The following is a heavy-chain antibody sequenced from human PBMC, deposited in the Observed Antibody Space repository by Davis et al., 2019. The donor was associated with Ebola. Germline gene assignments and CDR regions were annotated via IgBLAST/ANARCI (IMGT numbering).Heavy chain of an antibody. CDR2: IGIGGDT. V-gene: IGHV3-13*01. Sequence: GESLKISCAASGFTFSSSEFHWVRQATGKGLEWVSAIGIGGDTYYPGSVKGRFTISRENAKNSLYLQMNNLRVGDTAVYYCARVLPEDIVLVPAAHRWFDPWGQGTLVTVSS. J-gene: IGHJ5*02. CDR1: GFTFSSSE. CDR3: ARVLPEDIVLVPAAHRWFDP. D-gene: IGHD2-2*01.